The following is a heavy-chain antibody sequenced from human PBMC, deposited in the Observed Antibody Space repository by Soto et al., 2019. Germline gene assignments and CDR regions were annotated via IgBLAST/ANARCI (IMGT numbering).Heavy chain of an antibody. CDR1: GASLSSGSYY. D-gene: IGHD6-13*01. Sequence: SETLSLTCTVSGASLSSGSYYWSWIRQPPGKGLEWIGYFYYTGTTKYNPSLESRVTISADTSKNQFSLNLTSVTAADTAVYYCARISYWVKHYWGQGALVTVAS. CDR2: FYYTGTT. J-gene: IGHJ4*02. V-gene: IGHV4-61*01. CDR3: ARISYWVKHY.